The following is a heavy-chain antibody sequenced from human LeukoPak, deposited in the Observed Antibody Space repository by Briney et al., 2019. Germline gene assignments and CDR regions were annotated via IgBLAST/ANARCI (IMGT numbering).Heavy chain of an antibody. V-gene: IGHV4-61*02. D-gene: IGHD3-22*01. CDR3: ARQWLGDAFDI. CDR1: GGSISRGSYY. J-gene: IGHJ3*02. CDR2: IYTSGST. Sequence: SETLSLTCTVSGGSISRGSYYWSWIRQPAGKGLEWIGRIYTSGSTNYNPSLKSRVTISVDTSKNQFSLKLSSVTAADTAVYYCARQWLGDAFDIWGQGTMVTVSS.